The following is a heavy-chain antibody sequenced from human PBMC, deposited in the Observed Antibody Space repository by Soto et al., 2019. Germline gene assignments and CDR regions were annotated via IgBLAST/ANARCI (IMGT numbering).Heavy chain of an antibody. D-gene: IGHD4-17*01. J-gene: IGHJ3*02. Sequence: EVQLVETGGGLIQPGGSLRLSCAASGFTVSSNYMSWVRQAPGKGLEWVSVIYSGGSTYYADSVKGRFTISRDNSKNTLYLQMNSLGAADTAVYYWASADYGGNPGAFDIWGQGTMVTVSS. CDR1: GFTVSSNY. V-gene: IGHV3-53*02. CDR3: ASADYGGNPGAFDI. CDR2: IYSGGST.